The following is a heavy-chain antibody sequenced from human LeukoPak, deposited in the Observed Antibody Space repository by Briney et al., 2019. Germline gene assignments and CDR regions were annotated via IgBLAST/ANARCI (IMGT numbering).Heavy chain of an antibody. CDR3: AKGASGWYSYYFDY. D-gene: IGHD6-19*01. CDR1: GFTFDDYA. V-gene: IGHV3-9*03. Sequence: PGRSLRLSCAASGFTFDDYAMHWVRQAPGKGLEWVSAISWNSGSIGYADSVKGRFTISRDNAKNSLYLQMNSLRAEDMALYYCAKGASGWYSYYFDYWGQGTLVTVSS. CDR2: ISWNSGSI. J-gene: IGHJ4*02.